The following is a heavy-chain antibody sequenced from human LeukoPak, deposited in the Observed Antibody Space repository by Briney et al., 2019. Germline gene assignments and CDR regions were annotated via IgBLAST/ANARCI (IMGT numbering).Heavy chain of an antibody. J-gene: IGHJ5*02. CDR3: ARVGVVVVPAADNWFDP. D-gene: IGHD2-2*01. Sequence: ASVKVSCKASGYTFTGYYMHWVRQAPGQGLEWMGWINPNSGGTNYAQKFQGRVTMTRDTSISTAYMELSRLRSDDTAVYYCARVGVVVVPAADNWFDPWGQGTLVTVSS. CDR1: GYTFTGYY. V-gene: IGHV1-2*02. CDR2: INPNSGGT.